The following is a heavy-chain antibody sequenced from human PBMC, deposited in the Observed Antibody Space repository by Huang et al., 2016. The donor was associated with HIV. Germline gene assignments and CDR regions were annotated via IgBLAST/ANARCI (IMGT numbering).Heavy chain of an antibody. CDR3: TRDSVYPNYYDGSGFYFDY. J-gene: IGHJ4*02. CDR2: IRSKEYAETT. Sequence: EVQFVESGGGLVKPGRSLRLSCTASGFTFGNYGMSWFRQAPGKGLEWVGVIRSKEYAETTEYAASVKGRVTISRDDSKSIAYLQMNSLKPEDTAVYYCTRDSVYPNYYDGSGFYFDYWGQGTLVTVSS. CDR1: GFTFGNYG. V-gene: IGHV3-49*05. D-gene: IGHD3-22*01.